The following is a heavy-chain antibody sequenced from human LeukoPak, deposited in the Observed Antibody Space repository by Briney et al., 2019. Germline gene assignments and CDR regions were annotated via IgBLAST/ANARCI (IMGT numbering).Heavy chain of an antibody. J-gene: IGHJ4*02. CDR3: AKDIIRLGAAGIDY. V-gene: IGHV3-43D*03. D-gene: IGHD1-26*01. Sequence: GGSLRLSCAVSGFTFDDYAMHWVRQAPGKGLEWVSLISWDGGSTYYADSVKGRFTISRDNSKNSLYLQMNSLRAEDTALYYCAKDIIRLGAAGIDYWGQGTLVTVSS. CDR1: GFTFDDYA. CDR2: ISWDGGST.